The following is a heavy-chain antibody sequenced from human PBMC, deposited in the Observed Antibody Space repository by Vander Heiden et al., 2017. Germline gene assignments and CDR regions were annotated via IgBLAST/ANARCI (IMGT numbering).Heavy chain of an antibody. CDR2: IRSKANSYAT. V-gene: IGHV3-73*02. D-gene: IGHD6-13*01. CDR3: TSHSSSWSIDY. CDR1: GFTFSGSA. Sequence: EVQLVESGGGLVQPGGSLKLSCAGSGFTFSGSAMHWVRQASGKGLGWVGRIRSKANSYATAYAASVKGRFTISRDDSKNTAYLQMNSLKTEDTAVYYCTSHSSSWSIDYWGQGTLVTVSS. J-gene: IGHJ4*02.